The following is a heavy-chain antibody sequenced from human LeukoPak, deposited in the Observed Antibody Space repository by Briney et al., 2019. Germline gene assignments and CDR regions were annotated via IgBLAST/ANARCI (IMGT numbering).Heavy chain of an antibody. J-gene: IGHJ5*02. D-gene: IGHD6-19*01. CDR2: IYTSGGT. CDR3: ARDRSSGWYKKNWFDP. V-gene: IGHV4-4*07. CDR1: GGSISSYY. Sequence: PSETLSLTCTVSGGSISSYYWSWVRQPAGKGLEWLGRIYTSGGTNYNPSLKSRVTMSVDTSKNQFSLKLSSVTAADTAVYYCARDRSSGWYKKNWFDPWGQGTLVTVSS.